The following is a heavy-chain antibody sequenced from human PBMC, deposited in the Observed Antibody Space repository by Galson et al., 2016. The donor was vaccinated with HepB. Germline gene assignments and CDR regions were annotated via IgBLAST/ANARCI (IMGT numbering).Heavy chain of an antibody. Sequence: SLRLSCAASGFIFSNYAMSWVRQAPGKGLEWVSGISDSAGSTYFADSVKGRFTISRDNSKNTLYLQMNSLRVEDTAVYYCAREGSGSVAGPRWFDPWGQGTLVTVSS. J-gene: IGHJ5*02. CDR1: GFIFSNYA. D-gene: IGHD6-19*01. CDR3: AREGSGSVAGPRWFDP. V-gene: IGHV3-23*01. CDR2: ISDSAGST.